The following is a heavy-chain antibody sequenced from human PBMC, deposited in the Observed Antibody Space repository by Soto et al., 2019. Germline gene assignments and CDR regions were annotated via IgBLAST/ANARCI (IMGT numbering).Heavy chain of an antibody. Sequence: WETLSLTCTVSGDSVSSGSSYWSWIRQPPGKGLEWLGFIYYSGSTNYNPSLKSRVTILLDTSKSQFSLRLSSVTAADAAVYYCARADWNYYFDFWGQGTLVTVSS. CDR1: GDSVSSGSSY. CDR2: IYYSGST. CDR3: ARADWNYYFDF. D-gene: IGHD1-7*01. V-gene: IGHV4-61*01. J-gene: IGHJ4*02.